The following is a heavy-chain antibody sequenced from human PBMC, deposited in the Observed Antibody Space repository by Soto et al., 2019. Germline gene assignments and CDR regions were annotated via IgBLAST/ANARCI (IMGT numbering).Heavy chain of an antibody. V-gene: IGHV4-4*07. CDR2: IYSSGNT. J-gene: IGHJ5*02. CDR3: ARGQRFSDWFDP. D-gene: IGHD3-3*01. CDR1: GGIISAYY. Sequence: PSEPRSPTCSVSGGIISAYYWTWIRQPAGKGLEWIGRIYSSGNTKYNPSLQSRVTMSLDTSNNQFSLRLTSVTAADTAVYYCARGQRFSDWFDPWGQGTLVTVSS.